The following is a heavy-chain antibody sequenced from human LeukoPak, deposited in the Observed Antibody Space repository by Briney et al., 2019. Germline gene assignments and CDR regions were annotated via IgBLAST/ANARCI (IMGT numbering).Heavy chain of an antibody. V-gene: IGHV1-69*05. J-gene: IGHJ4*02. CDR3: AKDFASGYFDY. Sequence: SVKVSCKASGGTFSSYAISWVRQAPGQGLEWMGGITPIFGTANYAQKFQGRVTITTDESTSTAYMELSSLRSEDTAVYYCAKDFASGYFDYWGQGTLVTVSS. D-gene: IGHD3-10*01. CDR2: ITPIFGTA. CDR1: GGTFSSYA.